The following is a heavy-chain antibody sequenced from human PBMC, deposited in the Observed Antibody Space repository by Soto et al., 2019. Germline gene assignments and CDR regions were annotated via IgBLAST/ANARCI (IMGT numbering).Heavy chain of an antibody. J-gene: IGHJ4*02. V-gene: IGHV4-4*07. D-gene: IGHD2-15*01. CDR3: AREVRGGFTGIFDQ. CDR2: IYTDGTT. CDR1: GDSISDYFY. Sequence: QVQLQGSGPGQVKPSETLSLTYTVSGDSISDYFYWSWIRQPAGQGLEWIGRIYTDGTTKYNPSLKSRVTLSLDKSKNQCSLRLSSVTAADTAVYYFAREVRGGFTGIFDQWGRGSRVTVSS.